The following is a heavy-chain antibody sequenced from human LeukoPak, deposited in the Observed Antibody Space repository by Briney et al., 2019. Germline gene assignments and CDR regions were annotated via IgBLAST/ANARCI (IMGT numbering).Heavy chain of an antibody. J-gene: IGHJ4*02. CDR2: ISSSSSYI. V-gene: IGHV3-21*01. Sequence: GGSLRLSCAASGFTFSSYSMNWVRQAPGKGLDWVSSISSSSSYIYYADSVKGRFTISRDNAKNSLYLQMNSLRAEDTAVYYCARAPSSYCSGGSCLIDYWGQGTLVTVSS. D-gene: IGHD2-15*01. CDR3: ARAPSSYCSGGSCLIDY. CDR1: GFTFSSYS.